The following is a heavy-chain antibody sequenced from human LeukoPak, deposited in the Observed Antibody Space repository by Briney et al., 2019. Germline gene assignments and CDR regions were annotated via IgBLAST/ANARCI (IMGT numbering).Heavy chain of an antibody. CDR3: ARERDYYGSGMIDY. CDR1: RYTFPNYF. J-gene: IGHJ4*02. Sequence: ASVTVSYLASRYTFPNYFMHWVRPAPGQGGEGMGMINPIEGRKSYTQSFQGRVTMTRDTSTSTVYMELSSLRSYDTAVYSCARERDYYGSGMIDYWGQGTLVTVST. D-gene: IGHD3-10*01. CDR2: INPIEGRK. V-gene: IGHV1-46*01.